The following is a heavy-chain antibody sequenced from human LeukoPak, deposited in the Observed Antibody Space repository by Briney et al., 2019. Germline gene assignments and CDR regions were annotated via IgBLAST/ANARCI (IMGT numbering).Heavy chain of an antibody. D-gene: IGHD3-10*01. J-gene: IGHJ4*02. V-gene: IGHV7-4-1*02. CDR2: ISTNTGKP. CDR3: ARDKWRVGDSDY. CDR1: GYNFRSSD. Sequence: ASVKVSCKASGYNFRSSDINWVRQAPGQGLEWMGWISTNTGKPAYAQGFTGRFVFSLDTSVSTAWLQISSLKPEDTAIYYCARDKWRVGDSDYWGQGTLVTVSS.